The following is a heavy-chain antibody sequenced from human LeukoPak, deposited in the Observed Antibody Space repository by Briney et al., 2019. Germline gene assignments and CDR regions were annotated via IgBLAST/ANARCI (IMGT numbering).Heavy chain of an antibody. J-gene: IGHJ5*02. CDR3: AREPGDIVVVPAAGFDP. CDR2: INPNSGGT. D-gene: IGHD2-2*01. CDR1: GYTFTGYY. Sequence: ASVKVSCKASGYTFTGYYMHWVRQAPGQGLEWMGWINPNSGGTNYAQKFQGRVTMTRDTSISTAYMELSRLRSDDTAVYYCAREPGDIVVVPAAGFDPWGQGTLVTVSS. V-gene: IGHV1-2*02.